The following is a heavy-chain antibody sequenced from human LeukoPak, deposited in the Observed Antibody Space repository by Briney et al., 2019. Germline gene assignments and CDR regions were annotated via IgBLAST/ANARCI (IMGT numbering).Heavy chain of an antibody. CDR3: ARHLYSPPDYGDNYGMDV. Sequence: PSETLSLTCTVSGGSISSYYWSWIRQPPGKGLEWIGYIYYSGSTNYNPSLKSRVTISVDTSKNQFSLKLSSVTAAGTAVYYCARHLYSPPDYGDNYGMDVWGQRTTVTVSS. V-gene: IGHV4-59*08. CDR2: IYYSGST. D-gene: IGHD4-17*01. J-gene: IGHJ6*02. CDR1: GGSISSYY.